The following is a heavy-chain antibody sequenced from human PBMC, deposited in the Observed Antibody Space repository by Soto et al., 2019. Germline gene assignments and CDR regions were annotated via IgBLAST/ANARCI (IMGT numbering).Heavy chain of an antibody. V-gene: IGHV4-31*03. D-gene: IGHD2-2*01. J-gene: IGHJ4*02. CDR3: ARYGRSTSCYAKF. CDR1: GDSISSDDYY. Sequence: PSETLSLTCPVSGDSISSDDYYWSWIRQHPGKGLEWIWYIHYSGSTYYNPSLNSRVNISLDTSKNQFSLELSSVTAADTAVYYCARYGRSTSCYAKFWGQGTLVTFS. CDR2: IHYSGST.